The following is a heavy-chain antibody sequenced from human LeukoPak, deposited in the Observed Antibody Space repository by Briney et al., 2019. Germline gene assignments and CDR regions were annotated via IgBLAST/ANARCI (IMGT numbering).Heavy chain of an antibody. V-gene: IGHV3-23*01. Sequence: PGGSLRLSCAASGFAFSSYAMSWVRQAPGKGLEWVSAISGSGGSTYYADSVKGRFTISRDNSKNTLYLQMNSLRAEDTAVYYCAKLLGYYNDSSVGYWGQGTLVTVSS. CDR2: ISGSGGST. J-gene: IGHJ4*02. CDR3: AKLLGYYNDSSVGY. D-gene: IGHD3-22*01. CDR1: GFAFSSYA.